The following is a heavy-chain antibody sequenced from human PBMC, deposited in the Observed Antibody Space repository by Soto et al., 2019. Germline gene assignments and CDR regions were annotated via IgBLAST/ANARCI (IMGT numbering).Heavy chain of an antibody. CDR1: GFTFSSYS. J-gene: IGHJ4*02. D-gene: IGHD1-20*01. CDR2: VSVSGGST. V-gene: IGHV3-23*01. CDR3: AKPPDYNWNDY. Sequence: GGSLRLSCAASGFTFSSYSMHWLRQAPGKGLEWVSAVSVSGGSTYYADSVKGRFTVSRDNAKDTLYLQMNNLRAEDTAVYYCAKPPDYNWNDYWGQGTLVTVSS.